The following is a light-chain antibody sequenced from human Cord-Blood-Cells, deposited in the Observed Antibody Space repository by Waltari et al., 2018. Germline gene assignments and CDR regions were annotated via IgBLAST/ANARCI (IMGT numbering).Light chain of an antibody. CDR3: EQRSNGPPT. Sequence: ESVLTQSPATLSLAPGERATPSCRASQSVSSYLAWYRQKPGQAPRLLIYDASNRASGIPSRFSGSGAVTDFTRTISSRGPEDFAVYYCEQRSNGPPTFGGGTKVEIK. J-gene: IGKJ4*02. CDR2: DAS. V-gene: IGKV3-11*01. CDR1: QSVSSY.